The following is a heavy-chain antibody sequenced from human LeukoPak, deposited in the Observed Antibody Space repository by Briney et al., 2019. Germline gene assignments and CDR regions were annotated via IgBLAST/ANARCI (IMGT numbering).Heavy chain of an antibody. D-gene: IGHD3-10*01. Sequence: GGSLRLSCAASGFTFSSYAMSWVRQAPGKGLEWVSAISGSGGSTYYADSVKGRFTISRDNSKNTLYLQMNSLRAEDTAVYYCAKVLLWFGELSDSYYFDYWGQGTLVTVPS. CDR3: AKVLLWFGELSDSYYFDY. CDR1: GFTFSSYA. CDR2: ISGSGGST. V-gene: IGHV3-23*01. J-gene: IGHJ4*02.